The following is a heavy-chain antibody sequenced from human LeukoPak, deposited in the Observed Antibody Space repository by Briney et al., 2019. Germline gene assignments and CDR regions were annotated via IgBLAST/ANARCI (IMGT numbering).Heavy chain of an antibody. Sequence: SETLSLTCAVYGGSFSGYYWSWIRQPPGKGLEWIGEINHSGSTNYNPSLKSRVTISVDTSKNQFSLKLSSVTAADTAVYYCARGQQLVTYYLDYWGQGTLVTVSS. D-gene: IGHD6-13*01. V-gene: IGHV4-34*01. CDR1: GGSFSGYY. J-gene: IGHJ4*02. CDR2: INHSGST. CDR3: ARGQQLVTYYLDY.